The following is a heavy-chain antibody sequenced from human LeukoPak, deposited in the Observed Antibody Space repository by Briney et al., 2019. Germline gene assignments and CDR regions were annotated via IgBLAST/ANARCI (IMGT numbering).Heavy chain of an antibody. D-gene: IGHD6-13*01. CDR2: MYYSGST. Sequence: PSETLSLTCTVSGGSMSSFYWSWIRQPPGKGLEWIGYMYYSGSTNYNPSLKSRVTISVDTSKNHLSLRLNSVTAADTAVYYCARRGSSYHDYWGQGTLVTVSS. V-gene: IGHV4-59*08. CDR3: ARRGSSYHDY. J-gene: IGHJ4*02. CDR1: GGSMSSFY.